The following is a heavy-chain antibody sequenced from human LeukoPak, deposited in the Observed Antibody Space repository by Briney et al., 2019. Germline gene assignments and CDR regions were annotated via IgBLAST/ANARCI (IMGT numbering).Heavy chain of an antibody. J-gene: IGHJ6*04. D-gene: IGHD4/OR15-4a*01. CDR1: GGSISSYY. CDR2: IYYSGST. V-gene: IGHV4-59*01. CDR3: ARVGANSYGLDF. Sequence: SETLSLTCTVSGGSISSYYWSWIRQPPGKGLEWIGYIYYSGSTNYNPSLKSRVTISVDTSKNQFSLKLSSVTAADTAVYYCARVGANSYGLDFWGKGTTVTVSS.